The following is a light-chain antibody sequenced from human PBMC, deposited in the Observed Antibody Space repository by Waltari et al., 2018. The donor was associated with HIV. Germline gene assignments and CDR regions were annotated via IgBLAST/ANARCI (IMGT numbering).Light chain of an antibody. CDR2: WAS. Sequence: DIVMTQSPDSLAVSLGERATINCKSSQSVLYSSNNKNDLAWYQQKPGQPPKLLIYWASTRESGVPDRFSGSGSGTDFTLTISGLQAEDVAVYYCQQYYSTPYTFGQGAKLEIK. V-gene: IGKV4-1*01. CDR1: QSVLYSSNNKND. J-gene: IGKJ2*01. CDR3: QQYYSTPYT.